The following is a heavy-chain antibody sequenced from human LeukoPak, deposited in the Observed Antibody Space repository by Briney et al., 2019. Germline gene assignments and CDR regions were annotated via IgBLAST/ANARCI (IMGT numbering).Heavy chain of an antibody. Sequence: GGSLTFSCAASGFTFSTYGVQWVRQVPDKGMEWVADIKYDGSNKYYADSVKGRFTIARDNSKNTLYLQMNSLRAEDTAVYYCARDQDHYFDYWGQGTLVTVSS. CDR1: GFTFSTYG. J-gene: IGHJ4*02. CDR3: ARDQDHYFDY. CDR2: IKYDGSNK. V-gene: IGHV3-33*01.